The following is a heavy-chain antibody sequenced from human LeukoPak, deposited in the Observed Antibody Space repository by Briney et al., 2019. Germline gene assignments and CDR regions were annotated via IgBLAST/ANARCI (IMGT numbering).Heavy chain of an antibody. V-gene: IGHV1-18*01. CDR1: GYIFAHNG. J-gene: IGHJ6*02. Sequence: ASVKVSCKTSGYIFAHNGISWVRQAPGQGPEWMGWISAYNGDTNYAQNFQGRVTMTRDTPTSTVYMELRSLRSEDTAVYYCATDSGSSWYKGYYGMDVWGQGTTVTVSS. D-gene: IGHD6-13*01. CDR2: ISAYNGDT. CDR3: ATDSGSSWYKGYYGMDV.